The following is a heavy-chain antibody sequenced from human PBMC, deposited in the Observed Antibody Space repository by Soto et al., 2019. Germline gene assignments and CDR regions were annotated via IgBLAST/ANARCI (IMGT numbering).Heavy chain of an antibody. D-gene: IGHD3-3*01. J-gene: IGHJ4*02. Sequence: HITLNESGPTVVRPTETLTLTCRFSGFSLTTSGVGVGWIRQSPGKAPEWLGLIYWDDDKRYSASLKSRLTITKDTSKNQVFLTVSDLDPTDTATYYCAHRVLRTVFGLVTTTAIYFDFWGQGTPVAVSS. CDR2: IYWDDDK. CDR1: GFSLTTSGVG. CDR3: AHRVLRTVFGLVTTTAIYFDF. V-gene: IGHV2-5*02.